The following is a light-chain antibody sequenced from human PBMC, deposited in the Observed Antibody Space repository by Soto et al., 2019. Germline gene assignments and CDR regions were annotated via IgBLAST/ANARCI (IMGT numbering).Light chain of an antibody. CDR1: QGISSY. CDR3: QPLNSYPVT. V-gene: IGKV1-9*01. CDR2: AAS. J-gene: IGKJ5*01. Sequence: IQLTQSPSSLSASVGDRVTITCRASQGISSYLAWYQQKPGKAPKLLIYAASTLQSGVPSRFSGSGSGTDFPLTISSLQPEDFATYDCQPLNSYPVTFGQGTRLEIK.